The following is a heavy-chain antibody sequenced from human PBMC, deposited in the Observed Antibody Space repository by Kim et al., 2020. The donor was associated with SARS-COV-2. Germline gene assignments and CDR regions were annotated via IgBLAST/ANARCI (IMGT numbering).Heavy chain of an antibody. CDR3: ARVRGGAEAGWAFDY. J-gene: IGHJ4*02. CDR1: GGSISSYY. D-gene: IGHD6-13*01. V-gene: IGHV4-59*01. Sequence: SETLSLTCSVSGGSISSYYWTWIRQPPVGGLEWFAYVYDSGYSNYNPSLKSRAIISVDTSKTQFSLKLSSVTAADTAIYYCARVRGGAEAGWAFDYWGQGALVIVSS. CDR2: VYDSGYS.